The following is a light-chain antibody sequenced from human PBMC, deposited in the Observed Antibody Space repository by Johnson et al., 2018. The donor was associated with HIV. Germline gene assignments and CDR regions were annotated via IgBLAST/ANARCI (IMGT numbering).Light chain of an antibody. V-gene: IGLV1-51*01. Sequence: QSVLTQPPSVSAAPGQKVTISCSGSSSNIGNNYVSWYQQVPGAAPKLLIYDNDKRPSGIPDRFSGSKSGTSATLGITGLQTGDEADCYCETWDSSLSGYCGFVTVTKRTV. CDR1: SSNIGNNY. J-gene: IGLJ1*01. CDR2: DND. CDR3: ETWDSSLSGYCG.